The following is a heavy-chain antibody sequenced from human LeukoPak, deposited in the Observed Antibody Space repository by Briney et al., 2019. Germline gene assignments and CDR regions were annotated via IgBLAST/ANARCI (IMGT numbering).Heavy chain of an antibody. Sequence: SETLSLTCAVSGGSISNDKWWSWVRQSPVKGLEWIREMYHSGSTNYNPSLKSRVTISVDKSNNQFSLKLISVTAADTAMYYCATGTSWYYYYWGQGTLVTVSS. J-gene: IGHJ4*02. D-gene: IGHD6-13*01. V-gene: IGHV4-4*02. CDR2: MYHSGST. CDR3: ATGTSWYYYY. CDR1: GGSISNDKW.